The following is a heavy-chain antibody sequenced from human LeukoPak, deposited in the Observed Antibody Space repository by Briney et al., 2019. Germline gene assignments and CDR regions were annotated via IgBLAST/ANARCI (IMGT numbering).Heavy chain of an antibody. J-gene: IGHJ4*02. CDR1: GFTFSDSN. CDR3: TRGQGLYH. Sequence: GGSLRLSCAASGFTFSDSNMSWYRQAPGKGLEWVGFVRREVYGGTTEYAASVKGRFTISRYDSNSIADLQMDSLKTEDTAVYYCTRGQGLYHWGQGTLVIVSS. CDR2: VRREVYGGTT. V-gene: IGHV3-49*03. D-gene: IGHD2/OR15-2a*01.